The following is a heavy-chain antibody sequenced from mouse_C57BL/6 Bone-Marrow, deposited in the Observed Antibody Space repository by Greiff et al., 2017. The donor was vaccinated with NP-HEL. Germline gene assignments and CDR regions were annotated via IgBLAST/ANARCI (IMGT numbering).Heavy chain of an antibody. J-gene: IGHJ2*01. CDR3: AREILY. CDR1: GFTFSSYG. V-gene: IGHV5-6*01. CDR2: ISSGGSYT. Sequence: EVQLQESGGDLVKPGGSLKLSCAASGFTFSSYGMSWVRQTPDKRLEWVATISSGGSYTYYPDSVKGRFTISRDNAKNTLYLQMSSLKSEDTAMYYCAREILYWGQGTTLTVSS.